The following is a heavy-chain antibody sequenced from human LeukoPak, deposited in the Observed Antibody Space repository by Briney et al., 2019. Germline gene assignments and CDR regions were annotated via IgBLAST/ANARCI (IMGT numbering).Heavy chain of an antibody. J-gene: IGHJ4*02. Sequence: GGSLRLSCAASGFTFSSYAMHWVRQAPGKGLEWVAVISYDGSNKYYADSVKGRFTISRDNSKNTLYLQMNSLRAEDTAVYYCAREEGRSDIVVVPAAMVFGYWGQGTLVTVSS. CDR3: AREEGRSDIVVVPAAMVFGY. CDR2: ISYDGSNK. D-gene: IGHD2-2*01. V-gene: IGHV3-30-3*01. CDR1: GFTFSSYA.